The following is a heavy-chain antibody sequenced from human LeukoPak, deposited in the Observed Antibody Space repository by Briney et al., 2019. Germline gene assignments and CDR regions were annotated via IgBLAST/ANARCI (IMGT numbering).Heavy chain of an antibody. Sequence: GSLRLSCAASGFIFSSAWMTWVRQAPGKGLEWIGEINHSGSTNYNPSLKSRVTISVDTSKNQFSLKLSSVTAADTAVYYCARGLGSGWYVTELYYFDYWGQGTLVTVSS. J-gene: IGHJ4*02. V-gene: IGHV4-34*01. D-gene: IGHD6-19*01. CDR3: ARGLGSGWYVTELYYFDY. CDR1: GFIFSSAW. CDR2: INHSGST.